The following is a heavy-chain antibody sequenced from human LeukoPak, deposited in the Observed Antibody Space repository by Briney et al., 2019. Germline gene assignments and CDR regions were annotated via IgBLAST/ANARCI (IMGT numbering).Heavy chain of an antibody. CDR1: GFTFSDYS. V-gene: IGHV3-15*01. CDR2: IKSKIHGGTI. CDR3: TTSPVPGIGY. J-gene: IGHJ4*02. D-gene: IGHD6-19*01. Sequence: PGGSLRLSCAAPGFTFSDYSMNWVRQAPGKGLEWVGRIKSKIHGGTIDYAAPVKGRFTISRDDSENTVYLQMSSLRTEDTAMYYCTTSPVPGIGYWGQGIQVTVSS.